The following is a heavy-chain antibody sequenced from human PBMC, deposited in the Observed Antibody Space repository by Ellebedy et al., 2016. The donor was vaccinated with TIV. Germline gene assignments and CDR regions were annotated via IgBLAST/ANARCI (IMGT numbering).Heavy chain of an antibody. D-gene: IGHD5-18*01. J-gene: IGHJ3*02. CDR3: ARARWLTDAFDI. CDR2: INAGNGNT. Sequence: AASVKVSCKASGYTFTSYAMHWVRQAPGQRLEWMGWINAGNGNTKYSQKFQGRVTITRDTSASTAYMELSSLRSEDTAVYYCARARWLTDAFDIWGQGTMVTVSS. V-gene: IGHV1-3*01. CDR1: GYTFTSYA.